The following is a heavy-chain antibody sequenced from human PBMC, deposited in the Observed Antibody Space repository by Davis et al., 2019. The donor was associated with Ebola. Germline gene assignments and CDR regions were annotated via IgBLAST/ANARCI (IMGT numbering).Heavy chain of an antibody. CDR1: GDSISIGGYS. V-gene: IGHV4-30-2*01. J-gene: IGHJ6*04. Sequence: LRLSCTVSGDSISIGGYSWNWIRQAPGKGLEWIGYTFHSGSPYYNPSLKSRVTMSVATSKTQFSLRLNSVTAADTAVYYCARVGAASGRELDVWGKGATVTVSS. CDR3: ARVGAASGRELDV. D-gene: IGHD3-10*01. CDR2: TFHSGSP.